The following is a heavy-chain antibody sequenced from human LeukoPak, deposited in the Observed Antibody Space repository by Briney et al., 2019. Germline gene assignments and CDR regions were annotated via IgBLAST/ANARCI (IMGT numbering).Heavy chain of an antibody. CDR3: ARGGCSGGSCYSAHYYYYYYMDV. Sequence: SETLSLTCTVSGGSISSSSYYWGWIRQPPGKGLVWIGSIYYSGSTYYNPSLKSRVTISVDTSKNQFSLQLSSVTAADTAVYYCARGGCSGGSCYSAHYYYYYYMDVWGKGTTVTVSS. CDR2: IYYSGST. D-gene: IGHD2-15*01. CDR1: GGSISSSSYY. V-gene: IGHV4-39*07. J-gene: IGHJ6*03.